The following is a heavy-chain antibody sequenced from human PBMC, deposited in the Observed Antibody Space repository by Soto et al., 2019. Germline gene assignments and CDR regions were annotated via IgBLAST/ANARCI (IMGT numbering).Heavy chain of an antibody. V-gene: IGHV1-69*06. J-gene: IGHJ6*02. CDR2: LIPIYDAP. Sequence: GASVKVSCKTSGFIFNVYGIHWVRQAPGQGLEWVGGLIPIYDAPYYAQKFQGRVTISADKSTTTVHLELSSLQSDDTAVYFCARVREPHLDHYGLDVRGQGTTVTVSS. CDR3: ARVREPHLDHYGLDV. D-gene: IGHD1-1*01. CDR1: GFIFNVYG.